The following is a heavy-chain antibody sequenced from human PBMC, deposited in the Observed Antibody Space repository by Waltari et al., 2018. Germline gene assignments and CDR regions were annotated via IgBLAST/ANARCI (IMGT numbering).Heavy chain of an antibody. CDR3: AKEAVAGSSDY. CDR1: GFTFRSDA. Sequence: EVQLVESGGGLVQPGGSLRLSCAASGFTFRSDAMSWVRQAPGKGLAWVSASSGSGGSTYSADSVKCRFTISRDNSKNTLYLQMNSLRAEDTAVYYCAKEAVAGSSDYWGQGTLVTVSS. J-gene: IGHJ4*02. D-gene: IGHD6-19*01. V-gene: IGHV3-23*04. CDR2: SSGSGGST.